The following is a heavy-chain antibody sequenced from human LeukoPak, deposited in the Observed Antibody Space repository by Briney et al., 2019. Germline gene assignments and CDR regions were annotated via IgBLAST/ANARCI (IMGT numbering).Heavy chain of an antibody. D-gene: IGHD6-13*01. J-gene: IGHJ6*02. Sequence: GGSLRLSCAASGFTFSDYYMSCIRPAPGKGLEWVSYISSSGNTIYYVDSVKGRFTISRDNAKNSLYLQMNSLRAEDTAVYYCARGQQQLVLHYYYYGMDVWGQGTTVSVSS. CDR1: GFTFSDYY. V-gene: IGHV3-11*01. CDR2: ISSSGNTI. CDR3: ARGQQQLVLHYYYYGMDV.